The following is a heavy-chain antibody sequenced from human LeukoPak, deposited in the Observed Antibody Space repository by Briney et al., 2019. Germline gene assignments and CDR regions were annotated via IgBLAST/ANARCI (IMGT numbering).Heavy chain of an antibody. Sequence: GGSLRLSCAASGFAFSSFSMNWVRQAPGKGLGWVSYISGSSSTIHYADSVKGRFTISRDSAKNSLYLQMNSLRDEDAAVYYCARDLHSGAYTFDYWGQGTLVTVSS. V-gene: IGHV3-48*02. D-gene: IGHD1-26*01. CDR3: ARDLHSGAYTFDY. CDR1: GFAFSSFS. CDR2: ISGSSSTI. J-gene: IGHJ4*02.